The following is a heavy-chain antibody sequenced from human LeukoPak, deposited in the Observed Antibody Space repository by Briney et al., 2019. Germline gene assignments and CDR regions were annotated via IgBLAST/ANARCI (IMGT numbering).Heavy chain of an antibody. V-gene: IGHV1-24*01. Sequence: ASVKVSCKVSGYTLTELSMHWVRQAPGKGLEWMGGFDPEDGETIYAQKFQGRVTMTEDTSTDTAYMELSSLRSEDTAVYYCASSSAPISRRDYYYGMDVWGQGTTVTVS. CDR3: ASSSAPISRRDYYYGMDV. J-gene: IGHJ6*02. CDR2: FDPEDGET. D-gene: IGHD1-14*01. CDR1: GYTLTELS.